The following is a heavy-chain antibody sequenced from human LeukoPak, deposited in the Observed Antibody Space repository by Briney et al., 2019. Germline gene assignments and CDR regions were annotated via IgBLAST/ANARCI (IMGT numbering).Heavy chain of an antibody. D-gene: IGHD2-15*01. CDR2: ISGSGGST. CDR3: ARGDMNFDY. CDR1: GFTFSSYA. J-gene: IGHJ4*02. V-gene: IGHV3-23*01. Sequence: GGSLRLSCAASGFTFSSYAMNWVRQAPGKGLEWVSVISGSGGSTYYADSVKGRFTISRDNPKNTLYLQMNSLRAEDTAVHYCARGDMNFDYWGQGTLVTVSS.